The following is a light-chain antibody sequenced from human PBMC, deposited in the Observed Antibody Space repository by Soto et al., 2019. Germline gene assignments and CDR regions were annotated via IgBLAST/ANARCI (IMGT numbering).Light chain of an antibody. V-gene: IGKV3-20*01. CDR1: QSLHSNF. CDR2: STS. J-gene: IGKJ3*01. Sequence: EIVLTQFPGTLSLSPGERATLSCRASQSLHSNFLVWYQQKPGQAPRLLISSTSRRATGIPYRFSGSGSGTDFTLTIIRLDPEDFSVYYCHQSGISPLTFGPGTRVDVK. CDR3: HQSGISPLT.